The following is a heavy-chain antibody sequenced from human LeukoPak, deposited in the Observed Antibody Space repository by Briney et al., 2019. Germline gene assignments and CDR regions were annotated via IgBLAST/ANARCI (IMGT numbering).Heavy chain of an antibody. CDR3: ASPTGTTNY. Sequence: GGSLRLSCAASGFTFSTASLHWVRQAPGRGLGWVSAISGSGGSTYYADSVKGRFTISRDNSKNTLYLQMNSLRAEDTAVYYCASPTGTTNYWGQGTLVTVSS. V-gene: IGHV3-23*01. D-gene: IGHD1-1*01. CDR2: ISGSGGST. J-gene: IGHJ4*02. CDR1: GFTFSTAS.